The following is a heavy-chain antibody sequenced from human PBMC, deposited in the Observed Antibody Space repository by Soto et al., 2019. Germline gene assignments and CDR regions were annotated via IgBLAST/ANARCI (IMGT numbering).Heavy chain of an antibody. CDR2: ISYSGST. V-gene: IGHV4-39*01. CDR3: ARYGSGSYYSWFAP. Sequence: QLQLQESGPGLVKPSETLSLTCTVSGGSISSSTYYWGWIRQPPGKGLEWIGTISYSGSTYYNPSINLRVIISVDPSENQFSLKLSSVTAADTAVYYCARYGSGSYYSWFAPWGQGSLVIVS. J-gene: IGHJ5*02. CDR1: GGSISSSTYY. D-gene: IGHD3-10*01.